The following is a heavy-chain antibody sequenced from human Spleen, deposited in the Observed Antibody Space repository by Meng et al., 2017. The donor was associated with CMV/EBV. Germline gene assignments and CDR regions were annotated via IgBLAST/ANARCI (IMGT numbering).Heavy chain of an antibody. D-gene: IGHD2-15*01. CDR2: IRSDGSKE. CDR3: AKIAGHCSGGSCFPDVFDM. J-gene: IGHJ3*02. CDR1: GFTFSNYG. Sequence: GGSLRLSCVASGFTFSNYGMHWVRQAPGKGLEWVIFIRSDGSKEYSADSVKGRFSISRDNSKNTLYLQMNSLRAGDTAVYYCAKIAGHCSGGSCFPDVFDMWGQGTMVTVSS. V-gene: IGHV3-30*02.